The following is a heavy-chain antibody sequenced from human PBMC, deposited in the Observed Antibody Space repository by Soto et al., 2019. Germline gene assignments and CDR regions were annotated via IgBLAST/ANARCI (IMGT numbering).Heavy chain of an antibody. CDR1: GYTFTSYD. D-gene: IGHD2-15*01. V-gene: IGHV1-18*01. J-gene: IGHJ5*02. CDR3: ARGFRVAATRWWFDP. CDR2: ISTYNGNT. Sequence: QVQLVQSGAEVKKPGASVKVSCKASGYTFTSYDISWVRQAPGQGLEWMGWISTYNGNTNYAQKLQGRVTMTTDTSTSTAYMELRSLRADDTAVYYCARGFRVAATRWWFDPWGQGTLVTVSS.